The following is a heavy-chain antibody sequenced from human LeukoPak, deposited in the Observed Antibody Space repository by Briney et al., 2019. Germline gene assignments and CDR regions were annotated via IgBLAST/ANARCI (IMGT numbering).Heavy chain of an antibody. D-gene: IGHD1-26*01. J-gene: IGHJ6*02. V-gene: IGHV3-43*02. Sequence: PGGSLRLSCEASGFTFDAYAMHWVRQAPGKGLEWVSLINKDGSATNYADSVKGRFTISRDNSKNSLYLQMSSLRSEDTALYYCATWAFYHSLDVWGQGTTVTVSS. CDR3: ATWAFYHSLDV. CDR2: INKDGSAT. CDR1: GFTFDAYA.